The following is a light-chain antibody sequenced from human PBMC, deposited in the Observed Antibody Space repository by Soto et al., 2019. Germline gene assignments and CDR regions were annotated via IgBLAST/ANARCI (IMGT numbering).Light chain of an antibody. Sequence: QSALTQPASVSGSPGQSITISCTGTSSDVVGYNFVSWYQQHPGKAPQLMIYDVSNRPSGVSNRFSGSKSGNTASLTISGLQAEDEADYYCSSYTSTSTLVVFGGGTQLTVL. CDR2: DVS. CDR3: SSYTSTSTLVV. CDR1: SSDVVGYNF. J-gene: IGLJ2*01. V-gene: IGLV2-14*01.